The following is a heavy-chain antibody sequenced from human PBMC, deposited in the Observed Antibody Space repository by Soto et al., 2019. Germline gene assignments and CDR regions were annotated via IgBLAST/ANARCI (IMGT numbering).Heavy chain of an antibody. Sequence: GGSLRLSCAVSGFTFDDYAMHWLRQVPGEGLEWVSGINWNSGSIGYGDSVKGRFAISRDNAKNSLHLQMNSLSAEDTAFYYCVKDESINWYSGHFRHWGQGTLVTVSS. D-gene: IGHD6-13*01. J-gene: IGHJ1*01. CDR1: GFTFDDYA. V-gene: IGHV3-9*01. CDR2: INWNSGSI. CDR3: VKDESINWYSGHFRH.